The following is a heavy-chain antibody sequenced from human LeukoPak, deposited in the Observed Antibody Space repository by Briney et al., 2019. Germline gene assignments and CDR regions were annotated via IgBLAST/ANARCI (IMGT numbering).Heavy chain of an antibody. J-gene: IGHJ4*02. CDR2: ISYDGSNK. V-gene: IGHV3-30*18. D-gene: IGHD1-14*01. CDR3: AKDKTRTLDY. CDR1: GFTFSSYG. Sequence: PGGSLRLSCAASGFTFSSYGMHWVRQAPGKGLEWVAVISYDGSNKYYADSVKGRFTISRDNSKNTLYLQMNSLRAEDTAVYYCAKDKTRTLDYWGQGTLVTVSS.